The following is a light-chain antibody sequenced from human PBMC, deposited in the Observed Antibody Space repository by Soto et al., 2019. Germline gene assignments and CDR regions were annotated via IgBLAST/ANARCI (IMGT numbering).Light chain of an antibody. CDR3: ASWDDSLNGRV. J-gene: IGLJ3*02. Sequence: QSVLTQAPSASGTPGQRVTISCSGSSSNIGGNSVSWYQQFPGTAPKLLMYSNNQRPSGVPDRFSGSKSATSASLAISGLQSEDEADYYCASWDDSLNGRVFGGGTKLTVL. V-gene: IGLV1-44*01. CDR2: SNN. CDR1: SSNIGGNS.